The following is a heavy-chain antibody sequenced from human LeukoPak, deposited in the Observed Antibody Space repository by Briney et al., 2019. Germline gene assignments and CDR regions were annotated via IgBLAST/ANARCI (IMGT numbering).Heavy chain of an antibody. CDR1: GFTFSTYW. CDR3: ASYYGSGSHFDY. D-gene: IGHD3-10*01. V-gene: IGHV3-7*01. CDR2: IKQDGSEK. J-gene: IGHJ4*02. Sequence: GGSLRLSCAASGFTFSTYWMSWVRQAPGKGLEWVANIKQDGSEKSYVDSVKGRFTISRDNAKNSLYLQMNSLRAEDTAVYYCASYYGSGSHFDYWGQGTLVTVSP.